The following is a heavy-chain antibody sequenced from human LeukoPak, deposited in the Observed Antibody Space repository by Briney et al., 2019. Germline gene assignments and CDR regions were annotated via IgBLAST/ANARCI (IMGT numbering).Heavy chain of an antibody. CDR2: INPNSGGT. V-gene: IGHV1-2*02. J-gene: IGHJ4*02. Sequence: GASVKVSCKASGYTFTGYYMHWVRQAPGQGLEWMGWINPNSGGTNYAQKFQGRVTMTRDTSISTAYMELSRLRSDDTAVYYCARPNHYYDSSGYYYYFDYWGQGTLVTVSS. D-gene: IGHD3-22*01. CDR3: ARPNHYYDSSGYYYYFDY. CDR1: GYTFTGYY.